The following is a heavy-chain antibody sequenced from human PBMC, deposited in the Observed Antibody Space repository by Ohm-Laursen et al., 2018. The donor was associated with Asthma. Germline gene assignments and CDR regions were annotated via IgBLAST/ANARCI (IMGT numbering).Heavy chain of an antibody. CDR1: GYKFSSYG. Sequence: SSVKVSCKVAGYKFSSYGISWVRQAPGQGLEWMGWISAYNGNTKYAQKFQGRVTMTTDTSTSTAYMELSSLRSEDTAVYYCARDEYSSSPTVSPYYYGMDVWGQGTTVTVSS. D-gene: IGHD6-6*01. CDR2: ISAYNGNT. J-gene: IGHJ6*02. V-gene: IGHV1-18*04. CDR3: ARDEYSSSPTVSPYYYGMDV.